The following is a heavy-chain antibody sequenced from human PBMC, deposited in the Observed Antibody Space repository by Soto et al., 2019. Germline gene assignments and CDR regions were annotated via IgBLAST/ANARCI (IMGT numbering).Heavy chain of an antibody. J-gene: IGHJ4*02. CDR2: ISSSGSTI. D-gene: IGHD4-4*01. V-gene: IGHV3-48*03. CDR3: AKDSNKYSSPLRGRYFDY. Sequence: GGSLRLSCAASGFTFSSYEMNWGRQATGKGLEWVSYISSSGSTIYYADSVKGRFTISRDNAKNTLLLQMKSLGAEDTAVYYCAKDSNKYSSPLRGRYFDYWGQGIGVTVSA. CDR1: GFTFSSYE.